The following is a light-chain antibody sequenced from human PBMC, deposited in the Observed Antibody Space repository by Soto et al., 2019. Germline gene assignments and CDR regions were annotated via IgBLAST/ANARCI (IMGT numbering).Light chain of an antibody. CDR3: SSYTSSSTVV. CDR2: DVS. J-gene: IGLJ3*02. V-gene: IGLV2-14*01. CDR1: SSDVGAYNS. Sequence: QSALTQPASLSGSPGQSITISCTGTSSDVGAYNSVSWYQQHPGKAPKLLIYDVSNRPSGVSYRFSGCKSGNTASLTISGLQAEDEADYYCSSYTSSSTVVFGGGTKLTVL.